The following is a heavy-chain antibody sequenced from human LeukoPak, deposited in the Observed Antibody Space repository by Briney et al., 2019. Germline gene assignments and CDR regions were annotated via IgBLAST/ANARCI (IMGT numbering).Heavy chain of an antibody. Sequence: PGGSLRLSCAASGFPFSSYGMHSVRQAPGKGLEWVAFIPYDGSDKFYADSVKGRFTISRDNSKNTLYLQMNSLRAEDTAVYYCAAMTSVTTGDYWGQGTLVTVSS. CDR2: IPYDGSDK. V-gene: IGHV3-30*02. D-gene: IGHD4-11*01. CDR3: AAMTSVTTGDY. CDR1: GFPFSSYG. J-gene: IGHJ4*02.